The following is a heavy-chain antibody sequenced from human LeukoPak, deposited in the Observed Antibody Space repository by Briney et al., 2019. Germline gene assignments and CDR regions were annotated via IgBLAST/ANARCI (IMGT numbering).Heavy chain of an antibody. CDR3: ARDGYSYGYGDY. CDR1: GFTFSSYE. V-gene: IGHV3-48*03. Sequence: GGSLRLSCAASGFTFSSYEMNWVRRAPGKGLEWVSYISSSGSTIYYADSVKGRFTISRDNAKNSLYLQMNSLRAEDTAVYYCARDGYSYGYGDYWGQGTLVTVSS. J-gene: IGHJ4*02. D-gene: IGHD5-18*01. CDR2: ISSSGSTI.